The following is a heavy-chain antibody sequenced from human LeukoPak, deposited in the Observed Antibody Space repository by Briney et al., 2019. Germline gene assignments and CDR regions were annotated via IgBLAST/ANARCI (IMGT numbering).Heavy chain of an antibody. J-gene: IGHJ4*02. V-gene: IGHV3-7*01. CDR2: IKQDGSEK. CDR1: GFTFSTYW. D-gene: IGHD5-24*01. Sequence: LTGGSLRLSCAASGFTFSTYWMNWVRQAPGKGLEWVANIKQDGSEKYYVDSVKGRFTISRDNARNSLYLQMNSLRAEDTAVYYCARHWGDGRRGDYWGQGTLVTVSS. CDR3: ARHWGDGRRGDY.